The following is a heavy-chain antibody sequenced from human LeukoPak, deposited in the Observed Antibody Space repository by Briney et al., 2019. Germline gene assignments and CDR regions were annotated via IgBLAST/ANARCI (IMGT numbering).Heavy chain of an antibody. Sequence: GGSLRLSCAASGFTFSSYAMHWVRQAPGKGLEWVAVISYDGSNKYYADSVKGRFTISRDNSKNTLYLQMNSLRAEDTAVYYCAKSGAYYGSGDGMDVWGQGTTVTVSS. CDR1: GFTFSSYA. J-gene: IGHJ6*02. CDR2: ISYDGSNK. CDR3: AKSGAYYGSGDGMDV. V-gene: IGHV3-30-3*02. D-gene: IGHD3-10*01.